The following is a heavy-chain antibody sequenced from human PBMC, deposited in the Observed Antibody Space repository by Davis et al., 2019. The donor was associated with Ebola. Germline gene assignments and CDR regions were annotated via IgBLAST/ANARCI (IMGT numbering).Heavy chain of an antibody. V-gene: IGHV4-59*01. CDR1: GGSFSGYY. J-gene: IGHJ5*02. Sequence: PSETLSLTCAVYGGSFSGYYWSWIRQPPGKGLEWIGYIYYSGSTNYNPSLKSRVTISVDTSKNQFSLKLSSVTAADTAVYYCARGSSTMSWFDPWGQGTLVTVSS. D-gene: IGHD2-2*01. CDR2: IYYSGST. CDR3: ARGSSTMSWFDP.